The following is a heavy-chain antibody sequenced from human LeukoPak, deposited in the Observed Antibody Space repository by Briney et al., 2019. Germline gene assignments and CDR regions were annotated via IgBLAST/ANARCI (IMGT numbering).Heavy chain of an antibody. CDR3: AEGSGGLFDY. CDR2: ISGSGGST. D-gene: IGHD3-10*01. Sequence: GGSLRLSCAASGFTFSSYAMSWVRQAPGKGLEWVSAISGSGGSTYYADSVKGRFTISRDNSKNTLYLQINSLRAGDTAVYYCAEGSGGLFDYWGQGTLVTVSS. CDR1: GFTFSSYA. V-gene: IGHV3-23*01. J-gene: IGHJ4*02.